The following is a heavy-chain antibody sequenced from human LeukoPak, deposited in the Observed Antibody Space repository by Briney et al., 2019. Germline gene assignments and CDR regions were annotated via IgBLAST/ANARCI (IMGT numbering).Heavy chain of an antibody. V-gene: IGHV1-2*02. CDR3: ARFYSSSWYVNWFDP. CDR2: INPNSGGT. J-gene: IGHJ5*02. CDR1: GYTFTGYY. D-gene: IGHD6-13*01. Sequence: ASVKVSCKASGYTFTGYYMHWVRQAPGQGLEWMGWINPNSGGTNYAQKFQGRVTMTRDTSISTAYMELSRLRSDDTAVYYCARFYSSSWYVNWFDPWGQGTLVTVSS.